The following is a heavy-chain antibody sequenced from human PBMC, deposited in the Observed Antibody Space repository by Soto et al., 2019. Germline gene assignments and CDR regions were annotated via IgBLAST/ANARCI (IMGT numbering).Heavy chain of an antibody. CDR1: GGSISSYY. J-gene: IGHJ3*02. Sequence: SETLSLTCTVSGGSISSYYWSWIRQPPGKGLEWIGYIYYSGSTNYNPSLKSRVTISVDTSKNQFSLKLSSVTAADTAVYYCARHQVDAFDIWGQGTMVTVSS. CDR2: IYYSGST. CDR3: ARHQVDAFDI. V-gene: IGHV4-59*08.